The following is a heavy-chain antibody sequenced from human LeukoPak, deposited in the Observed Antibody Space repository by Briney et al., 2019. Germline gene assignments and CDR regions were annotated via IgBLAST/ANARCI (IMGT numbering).Heavy chain of an antibody. V-gene: IGHV5-51*01. CDR1: GYSFTSYW. Sequence: GESLKISCKGSGYSFTSYWIGWVRQMPGKGLEWMGIIYPGDSDTRYSPSFQCQVTISADKSISTAYLQWSSLKASDTAMYYCARRHLIAAAGTDYYYYYMDVWGKGTTVTVSS. D-gene: IGHD6-13*01. CDR3: ARRHLIAAAGTDYYYYYMDV. CDR2: IYPGDSDT. J-gene: IGHJ6*03.